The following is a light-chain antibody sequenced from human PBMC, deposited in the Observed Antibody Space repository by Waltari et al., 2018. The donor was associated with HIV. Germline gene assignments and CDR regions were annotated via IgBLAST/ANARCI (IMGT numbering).Light chain of an antibody. CDR3: CSYAGSSNWV. CDR1: SSDVGHYNL. J-gene: IGLJ3*02. Sequence: QSALTQPASVSGSPGQSITISCTGSSSDVGHYNLVSWYQQNPGKAPKLIIYEGIKRPSGMSLRFSASKSGNTASLTISGLQAEDEADYYCCSYAGSSNWVFGGGTKLTVL. V-gene: IGLV2-23*01. CDR2: EGI.